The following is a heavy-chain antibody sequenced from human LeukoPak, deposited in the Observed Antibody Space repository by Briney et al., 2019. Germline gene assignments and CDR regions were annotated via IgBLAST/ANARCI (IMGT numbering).Heavy chain of an antibody. D-gene: IGHD3-22*01. CDR3: ARGGRYYDSSGYEYNWFDP. V-gene: IGHV4-4*07. CDR1: GGSISSYY. CDR2: IYTSGST. Sequence: KPSETLSLTCTVSGGSISSYYWSWIRQPAGKGLEWIGRIYTSGSTNYNPSLKSRVTISVATSKNQFSLKLSSVTAADTAVYYCARGGRYYDSSGYEYNWFDPWGQGTLVTVSS. J-gene: IGHJ5*02.